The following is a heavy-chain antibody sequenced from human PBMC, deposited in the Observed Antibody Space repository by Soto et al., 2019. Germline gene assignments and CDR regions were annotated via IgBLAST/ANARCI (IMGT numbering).Heavy chain of an antibody. CDR1: GFSLTTRGVG. D-gene: IGHD3-16*01. CDR2: IYWDDDK. J-gene: IGHJ5*02. Sequence: QITLKESGPTLVKPTQTLTLTCTFSGFSLTTRGVGVGWIRQPPGKALECLALIYWDDDKRYSPSLQSRLSLTKDTSKTQVVLTMTTVDPVDTATYYCAHIPNYYQYDWFDPWGQGTLVSVSS. CDR3: AHIPNYYQYDWFDP. V-gene: IGHV2-5*02.